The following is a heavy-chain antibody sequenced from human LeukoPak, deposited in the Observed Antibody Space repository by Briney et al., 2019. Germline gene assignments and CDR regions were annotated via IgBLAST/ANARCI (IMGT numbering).Heavy chain of an antibody. D-gene: IGHD5-24*01. V-gene: IGHV4-59*01. Sequence: SETLSLTCTVSGDSISTYFWSWIRQPPGKGLEWIEYISYSGSTNYKPSLKSRVTISVDTSKNQFSLKLSSVIAADTAVYYCARTQMGYFFDYWGQGTLVTVSS. J-gene: IGHJ4*02. CDR1: GDSISTYF. CDR3: ARTQMGYFFDY. CDR2: ISYSGST.